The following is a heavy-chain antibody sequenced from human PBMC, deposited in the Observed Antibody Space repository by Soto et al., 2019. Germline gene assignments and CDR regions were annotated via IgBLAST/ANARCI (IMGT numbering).Heavy chain of an antibody. CDR2: IYYSGST. V-gene: IGHV4-59*08. D-gene: IGHD3-3*01. CDR1: GGSISSYY. J-gene: IGHJ4*02. Sequence: SETLSLTCTVSGGSISSYYWSWIRQPPGKGLEWIGYIYYSGSTNYNPSLKSRVTISVDTSKNQFSLKLSSVTAADTAVYYCARNRHYDFWGGYSSYFDSWGQGTLVTVSS. CDR3: ARNRHYDFWGGYSSYFDS.